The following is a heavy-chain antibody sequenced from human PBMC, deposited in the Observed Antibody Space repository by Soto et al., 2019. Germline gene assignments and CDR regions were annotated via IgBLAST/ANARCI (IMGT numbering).Heavy chain of an antibody. CDR2: IKQDGREK. CDR3: ARDTWDYYYSSGALDYFDC. J-gene: IGHJ4*02. CDR1: GFTFSSYW. Sequence: GGSLRLSCAASGFTFSSYWMSWVRQAPVKGVERVANIKQDGREKYYVESVKGRFTISRDNAKNSLDLQMNSLRAEDTAVYYCARDTWDYYYSSGALDYFDCWGQVT. D-gene: IGHD3-22*01. V-gene: IGHV3-7*03.